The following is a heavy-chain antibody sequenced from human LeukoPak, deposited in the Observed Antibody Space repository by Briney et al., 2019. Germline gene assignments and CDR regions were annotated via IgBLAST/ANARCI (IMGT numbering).Heavy chain of an antibody. CDR1: RFTLSNYS. Sequence: GGSLRLSCAASRFTLSNYSMSWVRQAPGKGLEWVSSISSSGSYIHYAASVKGRFTISRDNAKNSLFLQMNSLRAEDTAVYSCARGSSSGFDAFNVWGQGTVVTVSS. J-gene: IGHJ3*01. D-gene: IGHD6-19*01. CDR2: ISSSGSYI. V-gene: IGHV3-21*01. CDR3: ARGSSSGFDAFNV.